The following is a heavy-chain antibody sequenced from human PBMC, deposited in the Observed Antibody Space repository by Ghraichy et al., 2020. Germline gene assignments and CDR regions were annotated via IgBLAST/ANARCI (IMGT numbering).Heavy chain of an antibody. D-gene: IGHD4-17*01. J-gene: IGHJ4*02. Sequence: GGSLRLSCAASGFIFSSYSMTWVRQAPGEGLEWVSSISSSGSDIYYADSVKGRFTISRDSARKSLYLQMNSLRVDDTAVYYCARGHGDEEYFDYWGQGILVTVSP. V-gene: IGHV3-21*01. CDR1: GFIFSSYS. CDR2: ISSSGSDI. CDR3: ARGHGDEEYFDY.